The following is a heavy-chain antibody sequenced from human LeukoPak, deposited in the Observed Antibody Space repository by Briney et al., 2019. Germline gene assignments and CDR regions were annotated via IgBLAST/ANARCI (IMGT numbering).Heavy chain of an antibody. CDR3: ARDMGYSSSWVDY. V-gene: IGHV3-30*03. D-gene: IGHD6-13*01. J-gene: IGHJ4*02. CDR2: ISYDGSNK. Sequence: GRSLRLSCAASGFTFSSYGMHWVRQAPGKGLEWVAVISYDGSNKYYADSVKGRFTISRDNSKNTLYLQMNSLRAEDTAVYYCARDMGYSSSWVDYWGQGTLVTVSS. CDR1: GFTFSSYG.